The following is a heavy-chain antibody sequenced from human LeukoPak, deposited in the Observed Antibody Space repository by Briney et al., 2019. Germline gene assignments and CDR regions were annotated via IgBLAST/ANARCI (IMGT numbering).Heavy chain of an antibody. Sequence: ASVKVSCKASGFTFTGYYMHWVRQAPGQGLEWMGWINPNSGGTNYAQKFQGRVTMTRDTSITTAYMELTSLRSDDTAVYYCARDRYSSSSPLGLYYYYYMDVWGKGTTVTVSS. CDR2: INPNSGGT. J-gene: IGHJ6*03. CDR3: ARDRYSSSSPLGLYYYYYMDV. D-gene: IGHD6-6*01. V-gene: IGHV1-2*02. CDR1: GFTFTGYY.